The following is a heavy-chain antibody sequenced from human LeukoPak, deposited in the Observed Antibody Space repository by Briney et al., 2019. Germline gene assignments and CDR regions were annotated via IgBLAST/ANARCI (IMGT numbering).Heavy chain of an antibody. J-gene: IGHJ4*02. CDR1: GFTFSTYW. CDR3: ARDKFGHGSGTYTLDY. CDR2: IYSDERST. V-gene: IGHV3-74*01. Sequence: GSLRLSCAASGFTFSTYWMHWVRQAPGKGLVWISRIYSDERSTTYADSVKGRFTISRDNAKNTLYLQVNSLRAEDTAVYYCARDKFGHGSGTYTLDYWGQGTLVTVSS. D-gene: IGHD3-10*01.